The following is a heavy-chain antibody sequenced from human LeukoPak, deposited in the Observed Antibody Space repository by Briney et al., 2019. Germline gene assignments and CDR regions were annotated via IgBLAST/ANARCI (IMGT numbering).Heavy chain of an antibody. CDR3: AREYSSSFDY. D-gene: IGHD6-6*01. CDR2: ISYDGSNK. V-gene: IGHV3-30-3*01. J-gene: IGHJ4*02. Sequence: GRSLRLSCAASGFTFSSYAMHWVRQAPGKGLEWVAVISYDGSNKYYADSVKGRLTISRDNSENTLYLQMNSLRAEDTAVYYCAREYSSSFDYWGQGTLVTVSS. CDR1: GFTFSSYA.